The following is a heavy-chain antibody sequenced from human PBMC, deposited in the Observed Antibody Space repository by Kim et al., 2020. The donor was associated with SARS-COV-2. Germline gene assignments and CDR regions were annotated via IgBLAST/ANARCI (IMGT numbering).Heavy chain of an antibody. CDR2: ISSNSTDT. J-gene: IGHJ4*02. D-gene: IGHD6-13*01. Sequence: GGSLRLSCAASAFTFSDYYMTWIRQAPAKGLEWVSHISSNSTDTNYADSVKGRFTISRDNAKNSLYLQMYTLRAEDTAIYYCARGRSRAGHYYLDYWGRGTGVSVPS. V-gene: IGHV3-11*06. CDR3: ARGRSRAGHYYLDY. CDR1: AFTFSDYY.